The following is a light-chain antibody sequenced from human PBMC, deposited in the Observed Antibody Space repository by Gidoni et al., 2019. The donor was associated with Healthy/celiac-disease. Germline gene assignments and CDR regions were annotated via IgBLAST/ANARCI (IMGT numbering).Light chain of an antibody. CDR3: QQYGGSPWT. CDR1: QSVSSSY. J-gene: IGKJ1*01. CDR2: GAS. V-gene: IGKV3-20*01. Sequence: EIVLTQSPGTLSLSPGERATLSCRASQSVSSSYLAWYQQKPSQAPRLLIYGASSRATGIPDRFSGSGSGTDFTLTISRLEPEDFAVYYCQQYGGSPWTFGQGTKVEIK.